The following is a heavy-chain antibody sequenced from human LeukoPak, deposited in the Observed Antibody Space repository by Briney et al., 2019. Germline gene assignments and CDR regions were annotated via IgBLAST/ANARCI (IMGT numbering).Heavy chain of an antibody. CDR3: ARDKEARLFVSAGMDV. J-gene: IGHJ6*02. CDR2: ISSHGRTA. CDR1: GFTFISHA. D-gene: IGHD3-22*01. V-gene: IGHV3-64*01. Sequence: GGSLRLSCTASGFTFISHAIHWVRQAPGKGLEYVSAISSHGRTAYYAYSVEGRFTISRDNSKSTLYLQMGSMRVEDMAVYYCARDKEARLFVSAGMDVWGQGTTVTAS.